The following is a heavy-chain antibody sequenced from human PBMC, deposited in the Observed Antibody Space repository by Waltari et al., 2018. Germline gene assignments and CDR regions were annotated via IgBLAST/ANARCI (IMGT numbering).Heavy chain of an antibody. CDR1: GGSFSGYY. CDR2: INHSGST. CDR3: ARGRRRQSNTSSSWYWGPMSYYFDY. Sequence: QVQLQQWGAGLLKPSETLSLTCAVYGGSFSGYYWSWIRQPPGKGLEWIGEINHSGSTNYNPSLKSRVTISVDTSKNQFSLKLSSVTAADTAVYYCARGRRRQSNTSSSWYWGPMSYYFDYWGQGTLVTVSS. J-gene: IGHJ4*02. D-gene: IGHD6-13*01. V-gene: IGHV4-34*01.